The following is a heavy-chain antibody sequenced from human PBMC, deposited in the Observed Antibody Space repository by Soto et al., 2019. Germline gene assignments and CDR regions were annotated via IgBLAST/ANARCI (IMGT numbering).Heavy chain of an antibody. CDR2: IIPILGIA. D-gene: IGHD4-17*01. Sequence: QVQLVQSGAEVKKPGSSVKVSCKASGGTFSSYTISWVRQAPGQGLEWMGRIIPILGIANYAQKFQGRVTITAGKSTSTAYMELSSLRSEDTAVYYCARGPNSPVTDYGDYAGWFDPWGQGTLVTVSS. CDR3: ARGPNSPVTDYGDYAGWFDP. J-gene: IGHJ5*02. CDR1: GGTFSSYT. V-gene: IGHV1-69*02.